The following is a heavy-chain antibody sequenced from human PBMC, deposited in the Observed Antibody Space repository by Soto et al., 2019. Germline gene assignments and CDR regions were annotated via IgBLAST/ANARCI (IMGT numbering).Heavy chain of an antibody. Sequence: GGSLRLSCAGSGFTFSSYAMSWVRQAPGKGLEWVSAMSGSGGSTYYADSVKGRCTISRDNSKNTLYLQMNSLRAEDTAVYYCANAIRAGYFDYWGQGTLVTVSS. CDR3: ANAIRAGYFDY. V-gene: IGHV3-23*01. CDR2: MSGSGGST. CDR1: GFTFSSYA. J-gene: IGHJ4*02.